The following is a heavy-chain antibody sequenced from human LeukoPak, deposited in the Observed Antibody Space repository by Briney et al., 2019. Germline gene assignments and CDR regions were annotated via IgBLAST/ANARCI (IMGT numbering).Heavy chain of an antibody. CDR2: ISGSGGST. CDR1: GFTFSSYA. CDR3: AKDAVHDSSGYWGEWSIPYYYYYGMDV. D-gene: IGHD3-22*01. V-gene: IGHV3-23*01. J-gene: IGHJ6*02. Sequence: PGGSLRLSCAASGFTFSSYAMSWVRQAPGKGLEWVSAISGSGGSTYYADSVKGRFTISRDNSKNTLYLQMNSLRAEDTAVYYCAKDAVHDSSGYWGEWSIPYYYYYGMDVWGQGTTVTVSS.